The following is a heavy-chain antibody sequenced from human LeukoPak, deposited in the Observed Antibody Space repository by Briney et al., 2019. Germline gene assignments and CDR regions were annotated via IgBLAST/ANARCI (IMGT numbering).Heavy chain of an antibody. Sequence: GASVKVSCKASGYTFTGYYMHWVRQAPGQGLEWMGWINTNTGNPTYAQGFTGRFVFSLDTSVSTAYLQISSLKAEDTAVYYCARVRRTDYDILTGLTGMSGSAVPFDYWGQGTLVTVSS. D-gene: IGHD3-9*01. V-gene: IGHV7-4-1*02. CDR3: ARVRRTDYDILTGLTGMSGSAVPFDY. CDR1: GYTFTGYY. J-gene: IGHJ4*02. CDR2: INTNTGNP.